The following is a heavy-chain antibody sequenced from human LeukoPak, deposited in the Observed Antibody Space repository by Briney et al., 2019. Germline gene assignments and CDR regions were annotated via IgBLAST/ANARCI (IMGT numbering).Heavy chain of an antibody. J-gene: IGHJ4*02. CDR3: ARAQDFSDSSGPNYLDF. V-gene: IGHV4-38-2*02. D-gene: IGHD3-22*01. CDR1: GYSLSSGFF. CDR2: FSHRGGS. Sequence: SETLSLTCSVSGYSLSSGFFCDWIRQSPGKGLEWIGSFSHRGGSYHNPSLKSRVTISVDTSKNQFSLKLLSVTAADTAVYYCARAQDFSDSSGPNYLDFWGQGILVTVSS.